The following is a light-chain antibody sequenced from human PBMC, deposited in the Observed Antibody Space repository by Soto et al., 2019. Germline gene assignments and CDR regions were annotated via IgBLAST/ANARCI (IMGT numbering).Light chain of an antibody. CDR2: LGF. CDR1: QRLLHSNGNIF. J-gene: IGKJ5*01. V-gene: IGKV2-28*01. Sequence: EIVMTQSPPSLTVTPGEPASISCSSGQRLLHSNGNIFLDWYLQKPGQSPQLLIYLGFNRASGVPDRVSGSAAGTDFTLKISRVEAEDAGVYYCMQALQTPYTFGQGTRLVIK. CDR3: MQALQTPYT.